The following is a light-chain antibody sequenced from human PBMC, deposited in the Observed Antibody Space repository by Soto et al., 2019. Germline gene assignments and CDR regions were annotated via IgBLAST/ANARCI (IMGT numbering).Light chain of an antibody. V-gene: IGKV1-9*01. CDR2: SAS. Sequence: QLTQSPSSLSASIGDRVTITCRASQGIATYLAWYQQKPGQAPNLLIYSASTLQSGVPSRFSGGGSGTEFTLTISSIQPEDFATYYCHQYDNLPRYTFGQGTKLEIK. CDR1: QGIATY. J-gene: IGKJ2*01. CDR3: HQYDNLPRYT.